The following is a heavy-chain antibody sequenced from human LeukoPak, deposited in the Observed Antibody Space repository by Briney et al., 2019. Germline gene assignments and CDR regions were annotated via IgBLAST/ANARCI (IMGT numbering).Heavy chain of an antibody. CDR1: GFIFSSYA. J-gene: IGHJ4*02. D-gene: IGHD6-6*01. Sequence: GGSQRVSCAASGFIFSSYAMQWVHQAPGKGLEGVDVVSYDGSTKYYADSVKGRFTICRDNSENTLYLQMNSLRAEDTAVYYCARDGSRIAVRPFGYWAKGTLVTGSS. V-gene: IGHV3-30*04. CDR3: ARDGSRIAVRPFGY. CDR2: VSYDGSTK.